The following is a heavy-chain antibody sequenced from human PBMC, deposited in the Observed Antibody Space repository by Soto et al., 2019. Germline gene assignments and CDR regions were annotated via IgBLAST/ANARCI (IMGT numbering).Heavy chain of an antibody. CDR1: GASIPGLPYS. Sequence: QLQLQESGPGLVKPSETLSLTCTVSGASIPGLPYSWGWIRQPPGKGLQWIGSIYSSGSPHFNPSLKSRVTISVDTSKNQISLRLRSVSAADTALYFCARHTMTTVTTFDYWGQGTLVAVSS. V-gene: IGHV4-39*01. J-gene: IGHJ4*02. CDR2: IYSSGSP. CDR3: ARHTMTTVTTFDY. D-gene: IGHD4-17*01.